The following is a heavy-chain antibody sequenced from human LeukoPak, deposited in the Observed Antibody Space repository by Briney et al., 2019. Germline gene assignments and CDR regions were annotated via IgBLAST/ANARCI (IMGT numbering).Heavy chain of an antibody. V-gene: IGHV1-2*02. CDR2: INPNSGDT. CDR1: GYTFTGYY. Sequence: ASVKVSCKASGYTFTGYYMHWVRQAPGQGLEWMGWINPNSGDTNYAQKLQGRVTMTGDTSISTAYMELSRLRYDDTAVYYCARIMNYFDSSGYTPEGAFDIWGEGTMVTVSS. J-gene: IGHJ3*02. CDR3: ARIMNYFDSSGYTPEGAFDI. D-gene: IGHD3-22*01.